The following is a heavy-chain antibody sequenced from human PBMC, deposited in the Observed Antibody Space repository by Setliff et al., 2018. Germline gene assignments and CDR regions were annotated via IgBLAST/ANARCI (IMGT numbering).Heavy chain of an antibody. CDR3: ARMSGFQYMDV. J-gene: IGHJ6*03. CDR1: GGSFGTYY. D-gene: IGHD3-3*01. Sequence: SETLSLTCTVSGGSFGTYYWSWIRQPAGKGLEWLGQIYTSWSTNYNPSLKGRATLSIDASKRQFSLKLTSVTAADTAVYYCARMSGFQYMDVWGKGTTVTVSS. V-gene: IGHV4-4*07. CDR2: IYTSWST.